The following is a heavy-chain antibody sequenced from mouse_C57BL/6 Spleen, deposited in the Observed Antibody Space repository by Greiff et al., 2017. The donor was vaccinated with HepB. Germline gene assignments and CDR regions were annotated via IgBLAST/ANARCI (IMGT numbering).Heavy chain of an antibody. V-gene: IGHV1-54*01. Sequence: QVQLQQSGAELVRPGTSVKVSCKASGYSFTNYLIEWVKQRPGQGLEWIGVINPGSGGTNYNEKFKGKATLTADKSSSTAYMQLSSLTSEDSAVYSCARFDGYDSYWYFDVWGTGTTVTVSS. CDR2: INPGSGGT. J-gene: IGHJ1*03. D-gene: IGHD2-2*01. CDR3: ARFDGYDSYWYFDV. CDR1: GYSFTNYL.